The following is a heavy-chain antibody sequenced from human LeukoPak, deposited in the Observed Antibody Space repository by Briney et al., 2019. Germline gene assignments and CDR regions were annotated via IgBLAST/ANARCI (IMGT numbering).Heavy chain of an antibody. CDR1: GYTFTGYY. Sequence: ASVKVSCKASGYTFTGYYMHWVRQAPGQGLEWMGRINPNSGGTNYAQKFQGRVTITADESTSTAYMELSSLRSEDTAVYYCARGVPVAGLKSPYYYYYMDVWGKGTTVTVSS. D-gene: IGHD6-19*01. CDR2: INPNSGGT. CDR3: ARGVPVAGLKSPYYYYYMDV. V-gene: IGHV1-2*06. J-gene: IGHJ6*03.